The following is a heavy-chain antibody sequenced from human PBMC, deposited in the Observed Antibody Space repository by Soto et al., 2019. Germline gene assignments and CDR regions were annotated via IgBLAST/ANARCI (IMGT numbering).Heavy chain of an antibody. J-gene: IGHJ4*02. CDR3: GSSSGNNYGVGTNYYFDY. CDR2: IIPIFGTA. D-gene: IGHD1-26*01. CDR1: GGTFSTYS. V-gene: IGHV1-69*06. Sequence: SVKVSCKTSGGTFSTYSIVWVRQAPGEGLEWMGGIIPIFGTANYAQKFQDRVTITADKSTNTAFMELSSLKSEDTAMYYCGSSSGNNYGVGTNYYFDYWGQGTLVTVSS.